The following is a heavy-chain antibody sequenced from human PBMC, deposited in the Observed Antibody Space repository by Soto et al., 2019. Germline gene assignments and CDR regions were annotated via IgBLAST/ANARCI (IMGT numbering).Heavy chain of an antibody. D-gene: IGHD3-16*02. V-gene: IGHV4-39*01. CDR3: ASQKSIMITFGGVIVAHFDY. CDR2: MYYSGST. J-gene: IGHJ4*02. Sequence: SETLSLTCTVSGGSISSSNYFWGWIRQPLGKGLEWIGSMYYSGSTYYNPSLKSRVTISVDTSKNQFSLKLSSVTAADTAVYYCASQKSIMITFGGVIVAHFDYWGQGTLVTVSS. CDR1: GGSISSSNYF.